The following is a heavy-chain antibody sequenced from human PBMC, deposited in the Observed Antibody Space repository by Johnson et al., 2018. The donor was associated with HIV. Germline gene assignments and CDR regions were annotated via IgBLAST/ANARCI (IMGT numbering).Heavy chain of an antibody. CDR3: ARVRERWELLLSDGSDI. Sequence: VQLVESGGGLVQSGGSLRLSCVASGFTVSSNYMSWVRQAPGKGLEWVSVIYSGGSTYYADSVKGRFTISRDNSKNTLYLQMNSLRAEDTALYYCARVRERWELLLSDGSDIWGQGTMVTVSS. V-gene: IGHV3-66*02. D-gene: IGHD1-26*01. CDR1: GFTVSSNY. CDR2: IYSGGST. J-gene: IGHJ3*02.